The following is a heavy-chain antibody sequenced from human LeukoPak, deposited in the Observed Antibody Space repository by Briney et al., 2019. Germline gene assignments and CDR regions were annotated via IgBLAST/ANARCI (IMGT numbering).Heavy chain of an antibody. D-gene: IGHD4-11*01. V-gene: IGHV3-48*02. CDR3: ARDLGRASKHPFDY. Sequence: GGSLRLSCVASGFIFSPYNMNWLRQAPGKGLEWISHIRNSGSAIHYADSVKGRFTISRDDAKNSLYLQMNSLTDEDTAVYYCARDLGRASKHPFDYWGWGTLVTVSS. CDR2: IRNSGSAI. J-gene: IGHJ4*02. CDR1: GFIFSPYN.